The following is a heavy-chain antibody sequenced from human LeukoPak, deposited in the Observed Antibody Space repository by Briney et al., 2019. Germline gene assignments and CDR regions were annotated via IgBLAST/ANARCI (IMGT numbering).Heavy chain of an antibody. CDR3: ARAINGDYVGGMDY. CDR1: GGSISTTYYY. V-gene: IGHV4-39*07. J-gene: IGHJ4*02. CDR2: IYYSATA. Sequence: PSETLSLTCTVSGGSISTTYYYWNWIRQPPGKGLEWIGNIYYSATADYNPSLKSRLTMSVDTSKNQFSLKLSSVTAADTAVYYCARAINGDYVGGMDYWGQGTLVTVSS. D-gene: IGHD4-17*01.